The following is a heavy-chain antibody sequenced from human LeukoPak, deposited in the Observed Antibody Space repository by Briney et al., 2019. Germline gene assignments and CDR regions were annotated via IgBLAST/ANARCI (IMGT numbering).Heavy chain of an antibody. CDR3: ARDIEAAGLFLDY. D-gene: IGHD6-13*01. J-gene: IGHJ4*02. Sequence: GGXLRLSCAASGCTFSGSAMHWVRQASGKGVEWVGDMKYDGSEKNYVESVKGRFTIYRENAKNSLYLQMNSLRDEDTAVYYCARDIEAAGLFLDYWGQGTLVTVSS. CDR1: GCTFSGSA. V-gene: IGHV3-7*04. CDR2: MKYDGSEK.